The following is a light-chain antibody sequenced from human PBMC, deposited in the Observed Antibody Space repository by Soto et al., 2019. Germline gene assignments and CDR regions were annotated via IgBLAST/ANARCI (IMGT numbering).Light chain of an antibody. Sequence: QSVLTQPASVSGSPGQSITISCSGASSDIGPYDYVSWYQHHPGRAPKLLIYEVSNRPSGVSYRFSCSKSGNTASLTISGLQAEDEGDYYCTTVAPGRIYVFGSGTKVTVL. CDR2: EVS. CDR3: TTVAPGRIYV. CDR1: SSDIGPYDY. J-gene: IGLJ1*01. V-gene: IGLV2-14*01.